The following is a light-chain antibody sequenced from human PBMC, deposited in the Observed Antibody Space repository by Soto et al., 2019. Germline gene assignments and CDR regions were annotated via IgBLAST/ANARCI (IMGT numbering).Light chain of an antibody. J-gene: IGKJ4*01. CDR1: QDVSRW. Sequence: DIQMTQSPSSVSASVGDRVTITCRASQDVSRWLAWYQQKPGKAPNLLIYAASNLHSGVPSRFSGSGSGTDFTLTISSLQPEDFASYHCQQATSFPLTFGGGTKVEIK. V-gene: IGKV1-12*01. CDR2: AAS. CDR3: QQATSFPLT.